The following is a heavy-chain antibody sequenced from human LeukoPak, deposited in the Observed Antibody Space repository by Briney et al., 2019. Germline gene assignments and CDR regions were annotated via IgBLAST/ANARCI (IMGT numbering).Heavy chain of an antibody. CDR1: GITFSSYA. V-gene: IGHV3-23*01. CDR3: AKDRSAARVGATPTYYFDY. CDR2: ISGSGGST. Sequence: EGSLRLSCAASGITFSSYAMNWVRQAPGKGLEWVSAISGSGGSTYYADSVKGRFTISRDNSKNTLYLQLNSLRVEDTAVYYCAKDRSAARVGATPTYYFDYWGQGTLVAVSS. J-gene: IGHJ4*02. D-gene: IGHD1-26*01.